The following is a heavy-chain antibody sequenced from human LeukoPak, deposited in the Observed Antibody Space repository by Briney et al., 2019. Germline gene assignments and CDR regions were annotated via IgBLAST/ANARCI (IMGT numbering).Heavy chain of an antibody. CDR2: IYSGGST. V-gene: IGHV3-53*01. J-gene: IGHJ6*02. Sequence: PGGSLRLPCAASGFTVSSNYMSWVRQAPGKGLEWVSVIYSGGSTYYADSVKGRFTISRDNSKNTLYLQMNSLRAEDTAVYYCARDRASQWLRYYYYGMDVWGQGTTVTVSS. CDR3: ARDRASQWLRYYYYGMDV. D-gene: IGHD5-12*01. CDR1: GFTVSSNY.